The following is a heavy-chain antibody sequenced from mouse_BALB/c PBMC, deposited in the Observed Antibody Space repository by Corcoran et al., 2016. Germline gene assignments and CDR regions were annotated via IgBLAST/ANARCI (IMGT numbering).Heavy chain of an antibody. CDR3: ARSREGNYVVY. CDR2: IDPANGNT. Sequence: EVQLQQSGAELVKPGASVKLSCTASGFNIKDTYIHWMKQRPEQCLEWIGRIDPANGNTKYDPKFQGKATVTADTSSNTAYLQLSSLTSEATAVYYCARSREGNYVVYWGQGTTLTVSS. J-gene: IGHJ2*01. CDR1: GFNIKDTY. V-gene: IGHV14-3*02.